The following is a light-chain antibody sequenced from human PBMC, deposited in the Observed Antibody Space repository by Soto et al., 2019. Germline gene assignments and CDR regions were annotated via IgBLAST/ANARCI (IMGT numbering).Light chain of an antibody. CDR1: SSDVGGYNY. Sequence: QSLLTQAPSASGSPGQSVTISCAGTSSDVGGYNYVSWYQQHPGKAPKLIVYEVTKRPSGVPDRFSGSKSGNTASLTVSGLQAEDEADYYCNSYAGSDNFVVFGGGTKVTVL. J-gene: IGLJ2*01. V-gene: IGLV2-8*01. CDR3: NSYAGSDNFVV. CDR2: EVT.